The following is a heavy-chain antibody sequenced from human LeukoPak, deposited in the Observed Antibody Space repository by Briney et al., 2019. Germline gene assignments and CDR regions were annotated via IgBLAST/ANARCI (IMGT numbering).Heavy chain of an antibody. CDR1: GFTVSNSY. D-gene: IGHD6-19*01. V-gene: IGHV3-53*04. Sequence: PGGSLRLSCTASGFTVSNSYMTWVRQAPGKGLEWVSLIYGDGGTYYADSVKGRFTISRHNFENILYLQMNSLRAEDTAVYHCARVGVGTVAGNYFDDWGQGTLVTVSS. J-gene: IGHJ4*02. CDR3: ARVGVGTVAGNYFDD. CDR2: IYGDGGT.